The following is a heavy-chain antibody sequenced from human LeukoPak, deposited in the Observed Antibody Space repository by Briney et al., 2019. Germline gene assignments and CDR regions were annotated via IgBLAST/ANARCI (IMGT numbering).Heavy chain of an antibody. D-gene: IGHD5-18*01. Sequence: SETLSLTCAVYGGSFSGYYWSWIRQPPGKGLEWIGEINHSGSTNYNPSLKRRVTISVDTSKNQFSLKLSSVTAADTAVYYCARRWIQLWLVSQGFDYWGQGTLVTVSS. CDR1: GGSFSGYY. CDR3: ARRWIQLWLVSQGFDY. V-gene: IGHV4-34*01. CDR2: INHSGST. J-gene: IGHJ4*02.